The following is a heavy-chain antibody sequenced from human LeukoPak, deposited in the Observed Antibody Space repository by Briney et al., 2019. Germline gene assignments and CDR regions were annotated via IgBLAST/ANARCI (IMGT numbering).Heavy chain of an antibody. J-gene: IGHJ6*03. CDR1: GYSISSGYY. Sequence: PSETLSLTCTVSGYSISSGYYWGWIRQPPGKGLEWIGSIYHSGSTYYNPSLKSRVTISVDTSKNQFSLKLSSVTAADTAVYYCARVVVVVPAPYYYYYYMDVWGKGTTVTVSS. V-gene: IGHV4-38-2*02. CDR2: IYHSGST. D-gene: IGHD2-2*01. CDR3: ARVVVVVPAPYYYYYYMDV.